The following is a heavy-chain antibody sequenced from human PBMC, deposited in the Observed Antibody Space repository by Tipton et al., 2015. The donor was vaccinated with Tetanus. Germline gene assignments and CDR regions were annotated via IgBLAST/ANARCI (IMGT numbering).Heavy chain of an antibody. CDR3: VKHLIPGRAYFDS. Sequence: SLRLSCAASGFTFSDYSMNWVRQAPGKGLEWVSSLSGSEKDPYNKDSVKGRFTVSRDDSKNTLYLQLSSLRVEDTAVYYCVKHLIPGRAYFDSWGLGTLVTVSS. CDR1: GFTFSDYS. D-gene: IGHD2-2*01. J-gene: IGHJ4*02. V-gene: IGHV3-23*01. CDR2: LSGSEKDP.